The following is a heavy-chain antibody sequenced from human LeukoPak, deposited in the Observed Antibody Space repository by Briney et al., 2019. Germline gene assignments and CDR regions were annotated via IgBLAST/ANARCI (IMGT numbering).Heavy chain of an antibody. V-gene: IGHV3-23*01. Sequence: EGSLRLSCAASGFTFSNSAMSWVRQAPGKGLEWVSTLSGSGITTYYADSVKGRSTISRDNSKNTLYLQMNSLRAEDTAVYYCAKGIYSSGWGYFDYWGHGTLVTVSS. CDR2: LSGSGITT. CDR1: GFTFSNSA. D-gene: IGHD6-19*01. J-gene: IGHJ4*01. CDR3: AKGIYSSGWGYFDY.